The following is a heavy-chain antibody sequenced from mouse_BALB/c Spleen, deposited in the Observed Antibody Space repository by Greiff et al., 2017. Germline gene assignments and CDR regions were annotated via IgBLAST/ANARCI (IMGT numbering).Heavy chain of an antibody. V-gene: IGHV5-6-3*01. CDR2: INSNGGST. CDR3: AREGYAMDY. J-gene: IGHJ4*01. Sequence: EVMLVESGGGLVQPGGSLKLSCAASGFTFSSYGMSWVRQTPDKRLELVATINSNGGSTYYPDSVKGRFTISRDNAKNTLYLQMSSLKSEDTAMYYCAREGYAMDYWGQGTSVTVSS. CDR1: GFTFSSYG.